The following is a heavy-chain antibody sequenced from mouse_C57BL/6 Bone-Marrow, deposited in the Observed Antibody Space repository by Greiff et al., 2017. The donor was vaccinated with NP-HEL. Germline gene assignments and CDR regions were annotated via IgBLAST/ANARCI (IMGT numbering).Heavy chain of an antibody. J-gene: IGHJ4*01. CDR2: ISDGGSYT. CDR3: AREVSPAMDY. V-gene: IGHV5-4*01. CDR1: GFTFSSYA. Sequence: EVQGVESGGGLVKPGGSLKLSCAASGFTFSSYAMSWVRQTPEKRLEWVATISDGGSYTYYPDNVKGRFTISRDNAKNNLYLQMSHLKSEDTAMYYCAREVSPAMDYWGQGTSVTVSS. D-gene: IGHD6-2*01.